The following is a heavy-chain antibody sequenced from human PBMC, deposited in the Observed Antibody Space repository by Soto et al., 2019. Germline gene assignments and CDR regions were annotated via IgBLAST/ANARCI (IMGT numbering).Heavy chain of an antibody. J-gene: IGHJ4*02. Sequence: QVQLVQSGAEVKKPGASVKVSCKASGYTLSDANINWVRQAPGQGPEWMGIINPRADSTNYAQKFQXXVXRTXDTSTSTVYMELSSLRSEDTAVYYCARDLRAGGDYWGQGTLVTVSS. CDR3: ARDLRAGGDY. CDR1: GYTLSDAN. CDR2: INPRADST. V-gene: IGHV1-46*01.